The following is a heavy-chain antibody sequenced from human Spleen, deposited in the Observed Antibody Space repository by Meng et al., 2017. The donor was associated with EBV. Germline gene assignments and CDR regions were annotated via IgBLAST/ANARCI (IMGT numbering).Heavy chain of an antibody. J-gene: IGHJ4*02. CDR1: GGSFSGYY. D-gene: IGHD1-26*01. V-gene: IGHV4-34*01. CDR2: INHSGST. Sequence: QAQLQQWGAGLLKPSXXLSLTCAVYGGSFSGYYWSWIRQPPGKGLEWIGEINHSGSTNYNPSLKSRVTISVDTSKNQFSLKLSSVTAADTAVYYCARGAGATDYWGQGTLVNVSS. CDR3: ARGAGATDY.